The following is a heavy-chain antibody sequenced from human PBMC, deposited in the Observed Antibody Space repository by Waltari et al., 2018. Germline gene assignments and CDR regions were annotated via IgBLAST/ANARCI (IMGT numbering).Heavy chain of an antibody. CDR1: GGSISSRSYY. CDR3: AIYYSSGYYSGSFDY. D-gene: IGHD3-22*01. Sequence: QLQLQESGPGLVKPSETLSLTCTVSGGSISSRSYYWGWFRQLPGKGVEWSGRIKYSGGTCSNPSLKSLVTISVDTSKNHFSLKLSSVTAADTAVYYCAIYYSSGYYSGSFDYWGQGTLVTVSA. V-gene: IGHV4-39*01. J-gene: IGHJ4*02. CDR2: IKYSGGT.